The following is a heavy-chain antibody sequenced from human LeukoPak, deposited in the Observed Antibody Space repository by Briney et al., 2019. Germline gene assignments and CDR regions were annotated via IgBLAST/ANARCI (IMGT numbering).Heavy chain of an antibody. V-gene: IGHV4-59*01. J-gene: IGHJ6*03. CDR1: GGSISGYY. CDR2: VSYSGST. Sequence: SETLSLTCTVSGGSISGYYWTWIRQPPGKGLEWIGYVSYSGSTYYNPSLKSRVTISVDTSKNQFSLKLSSVTAADTAVYYCARGEAQTYYYYYYYMDVWGKGTTVTVSS. CDR3: ARGEAQTYYYYYYYMDV.